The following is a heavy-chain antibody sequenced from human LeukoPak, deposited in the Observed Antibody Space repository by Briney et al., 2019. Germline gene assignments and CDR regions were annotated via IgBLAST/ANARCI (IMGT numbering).Heavy chain of an antibody. V-gene: IGHV3-23*01. CDR1: GFTFGTYA. CDR3: AKGRDWDYYSYAMDV. Sequence: GGCLRLSCAASGFTFGTYAMSWVRQAPGKGLEWVSVLGVGGVGTYYADSVKGRFTISRDDSKNSLYLQMHSLRAEDTAVYYCAKGRDWDYYSYAMDVWGQGTTVTVSS. D-gene: IGHD2-21*02. CDR2: LGVGGVGT. J-gene: IGHJ6*02.